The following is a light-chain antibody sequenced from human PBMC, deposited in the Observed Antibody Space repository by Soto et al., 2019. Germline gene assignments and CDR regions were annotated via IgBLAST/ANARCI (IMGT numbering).Light chain of an antibody. CDR1: NIGSQS. CDR2: YDS. CDR3: QVWDSSSEHRV. V-gene: IGLV3-21*04. J-gene: IGLJ3*02. Sequence: SYELTQTPSVSVAPGKTAKITCGGNNIGSQSVHWYRQKPGQAPVLVIYYDSNRPSGIPERFSGSNSGNTATLTISRVEAGDEADYYCQVWDSSSEHRVFGGGTKLTVL.